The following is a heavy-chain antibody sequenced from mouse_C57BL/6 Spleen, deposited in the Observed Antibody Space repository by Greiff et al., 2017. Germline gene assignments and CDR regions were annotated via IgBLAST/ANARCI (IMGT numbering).Heavy chain of an antibody. J-gene: IGHJ3*01. Sequence: EVQLQESGPELVKPGASVKIPCKASGYTFTDYNMDWVKQSHGKSLEWIGDINPNNGGTIYNQKFKGKATLTVDKSSSTAYMELRSLTSEDTAVYYCARGDYYGSSYEWFAYWGQGTLVTVSA. CDR2: INPNNGGT. D-gene: IGHD1-1*01. CDR1: GYTFTDYN. CDR3: ARGDYYGSSYEWFAY. V-gene: IGHV1-18*01.